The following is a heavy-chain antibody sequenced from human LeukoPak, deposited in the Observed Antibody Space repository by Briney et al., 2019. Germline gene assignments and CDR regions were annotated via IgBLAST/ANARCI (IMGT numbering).Heavy chain of an antibody. V-gene: IGHV1-18*01. J-gene: IGHJ4*02. CDR2: ISAYNGNT. D-gene: IGHD3-3*01. Sequence: ASVKVSCKASGYTFSSYGISWVRQAPGQGLEWMGWISAYNGNTNYAQKLQGRVTMTTDTSTSTAYMELRSLRSDDTAVYYCARDRSRIFGVVTPKKDYWGQGTLVTVSS. CDR3: ARDRSRIFGVVTPKKDY. CDR1: GYTFSSYG.